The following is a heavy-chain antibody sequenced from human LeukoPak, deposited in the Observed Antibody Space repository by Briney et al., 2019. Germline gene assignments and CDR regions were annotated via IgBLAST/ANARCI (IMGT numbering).Heavy chain of an antibody. Sequence: GGSLRLSCAASGFTFSSYAMHWVRQARGKGLEWVAVISYDGSNKYYADSVKGRFTISRDNSKNTLYLQMNSLRAEDTAVYYCARGQGMYYYYYMDVWGKGTTVTVSS. CDR1: GFTFSSYA. CDR2: ISYDGSNK. CDR3: ARGQGMYYYYYMDV. J-gene: IGHJ6*03. V-gene: IGHV3-30*01.